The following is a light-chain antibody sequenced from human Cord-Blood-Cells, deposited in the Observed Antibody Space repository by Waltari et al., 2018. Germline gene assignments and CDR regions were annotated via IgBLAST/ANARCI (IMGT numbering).Light chain of an antibody. Sequence: QSALTQPASVSGSPGQSITISCTGTSSDVGGYNYVSWYQQHPGKAPKLMIYEVSNRASGVSKRFYGAKAGNTASLTSSGLQAEDEADYYCSSYTSSSTLVVFGGGTKLTVL. J-gene: IGLJ2*01. CDR2: EVS. CDR3: SSYTSSSTLVV. V-gene: IGLV2-14*01. CDR1: SSDVGGYNY.